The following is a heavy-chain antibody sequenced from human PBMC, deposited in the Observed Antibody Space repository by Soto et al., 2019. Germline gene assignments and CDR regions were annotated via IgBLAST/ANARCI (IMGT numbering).Heavy chain of an antibody. D-gene: IGHD2-15*01. J-gene: IGHJ3*02. Sequence: QLQLQESGPGLVKPSETLSLTCTVSGGSISSSSYYWGWIRQPPGKGLEWIGSIYYSGSTYYNPSLKSRVTISVDTSKNQFSLKLSSVTAADTAVYYCARHSGREMATPGVAAFDIWGQGTMVTVSS. CDR1: GGSISSSSYY. V-gene: IGHV4-39*01. CDR3: ARHSGREMATPGVAAFDI. CDR2: IYYSGST.